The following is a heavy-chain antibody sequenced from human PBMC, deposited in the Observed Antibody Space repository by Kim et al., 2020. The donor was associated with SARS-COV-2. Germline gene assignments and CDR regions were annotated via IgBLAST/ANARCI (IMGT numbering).Heavy chain of an antibody. Sequence: GGSLRLSCAASGFTFSNYAMSWVRQAPGKGLEWVSAISGSGGSTYYADSVKGRFTISRDNSKNTLYLQMNSLRAEDTAVYYCAKGVVVKASYYYGMDVWGHGTTVTVSS. CDR1: GFTFSNYA. J-gene: IGHJ6*02. CDR3: AKGVVVKASYYYGMDV. D-gene: IGHD2-15*01. CDR2: ISGSGGST. V-gene: IGHV3-23*01.